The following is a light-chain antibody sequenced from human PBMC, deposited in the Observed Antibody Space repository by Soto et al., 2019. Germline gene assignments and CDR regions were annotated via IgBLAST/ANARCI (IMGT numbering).Light chain of an antibody. CDR1: QSVSSN. Sequence: EIVMTQSPATLSVSPGERATLSCRASQSVSSNLAWYQQKPGQAPRLLIYGASTRATGIPARFGGSGSGTELTLTISSLQSEDFAVYYCQQYGDSPLTFGGGTKVDIK. CDR2: GAS. J-gene: IGKJ4*01. V-gene: IGKV3-15*01. CDR3: QQYGDSPLT.